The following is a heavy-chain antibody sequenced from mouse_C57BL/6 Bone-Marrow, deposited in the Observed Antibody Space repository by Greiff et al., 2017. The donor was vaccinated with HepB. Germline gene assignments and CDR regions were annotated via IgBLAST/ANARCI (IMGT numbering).Heavy chain of an antibody. CDR1: GFTFSDYY. CDR2: ISNGGGST. CDR3: ARQAPFAY. J-gene: IGHJ3*01. Sequence: EVQRVESGGGLVQPGGSLKLSCAASGFTFSDYYMYWVRQTPEKRLEWVAYISNGGGSTYYPDTVKGRFTISRDNAKNTLYLQMSRLKSEDTAMYYCARQAPFAYWGQGTLVTVSA. V-gene: IGHV5-12*01.